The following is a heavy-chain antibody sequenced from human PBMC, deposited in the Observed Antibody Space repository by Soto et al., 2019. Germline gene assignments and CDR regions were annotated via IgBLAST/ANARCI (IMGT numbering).Heavy chain of an antibody. D-gene: IGHD4-4*01. V-gene: IGHV4-34*01. J-gene: IGHJ5*02. CDR3: ARGSGNNNWFDP. CDR2: INHSGST. Sequence: PSETLSHTWTVYGGYCSGYYWIRIRQPPGKGLEWIGEINHSGSTNYNPSLKSRVTISVDTSKNQFSLKLSSVTAADTAVYYCARGSGNNNWFDPWGQGTLVTVSS. CDR1: GGYCSGYY.